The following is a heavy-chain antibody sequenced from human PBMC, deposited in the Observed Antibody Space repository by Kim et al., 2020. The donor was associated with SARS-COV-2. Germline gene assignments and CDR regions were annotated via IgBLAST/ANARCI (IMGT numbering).Heavy chain of an antibody. CDR3: AKVPSYQDKSQVQLERPSDY. Sequence: GRSLRLSCAASGFTFSSYAMSWVRQAPGKGLEWVSAISGSGGSTYYADSVKGRFTISRDNSKNTLYLQMNSLRAEDTAVYYCAKVPSYQDKSQVQLERPSDYWGQGTLVTVSS. CDR1: GFTFSSYA. D-gene: IGHD1-1*01. CDR2: ISGSGGST. J-gene: IGHJ4*02. V-gene: IGHV3-23*01.